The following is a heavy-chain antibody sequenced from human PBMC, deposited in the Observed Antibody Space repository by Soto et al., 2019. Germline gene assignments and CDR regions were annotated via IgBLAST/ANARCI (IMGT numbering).Heavy chain of an antibody. D-gene: IGHD1-26*01. CDR1: GYSISSSNW. Sequence: QVQLQESGPGLVKPSDTLSLTCAVSGYSISSSNWWGWIRQPPGKGLEWIGYIYYSGTTYYNPSLKSRVIMSVDTSKKQFSLKLPSVTAVDTAVYYCARREIQGPIDYWGQGTLVTVSS. CDR3: ARREIQGPIDY. V-gene: IGHV4-28*01. CDR2: IYYSGTT. J-gene: IGHJ4*02.